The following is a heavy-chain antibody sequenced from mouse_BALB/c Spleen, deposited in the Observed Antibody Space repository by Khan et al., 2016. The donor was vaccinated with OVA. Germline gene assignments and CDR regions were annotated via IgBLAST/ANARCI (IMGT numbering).Heavy chain of an antibody. CDR1: GYSITSDYA. V-gene: IGHV3-2*02. CDR2: ISSSGST. Sequence: VQLKQSGPGLVKPSPSLSLTCTVTGYSITSDYAWNWIRQFPGNKLEWMGYISSSGSTNYNPALKSRISITRDTSKNQFFLQLNSVTTEDTATYYCARDGSRYNYAMDYWGQGTSVTVFS. D-gene: IGHD2-3*01. CDR3: ARDGSRYNYAMDY. J-gene: IGHJ4*01.